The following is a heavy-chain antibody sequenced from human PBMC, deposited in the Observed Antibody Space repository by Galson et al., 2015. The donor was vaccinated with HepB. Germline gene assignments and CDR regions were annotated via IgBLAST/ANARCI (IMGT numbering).Heavy chain of an antibody. CDR2: IYYSGST. CDR3: ARQRALESSPYFDY. CDR1: GGSISSSSYY. V-gene: IGHV4-39*01. D-gene: IGHD3-3*01. J-gene: IGHJ4*02. Sequence: ETLSLTCTVSGGSISSSSYYWGWIRQPPGKGLEWIGSIYYSGSTYYNPSLKSRVTISVDTSKNQFSLKLSSVTAADTTVYYCARQRALESSPYFDYWGQGTLVTVSS.